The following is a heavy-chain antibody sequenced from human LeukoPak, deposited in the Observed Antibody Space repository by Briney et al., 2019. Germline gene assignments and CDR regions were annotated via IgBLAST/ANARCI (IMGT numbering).Heavy chain of an antibody. J-gene: IGHJ5*02. V-gene: IGHV3-21*01. Sequence: GGSLRLSCVASGFTFSHYSMNWVRQAPGKGLEWVSSIRFTGSYIYYADSVKGRFTISRDDAKNLLSLQMISLGAEDTAVYYCVRDLTIVGVAQVHHWGQGTLVTVSS. CDR3: VRDLTIVGVAQVHH. CDR1: GFTFSHYS. CDR2: IRFTGSYI. D-gene: IGHD1-26*01.